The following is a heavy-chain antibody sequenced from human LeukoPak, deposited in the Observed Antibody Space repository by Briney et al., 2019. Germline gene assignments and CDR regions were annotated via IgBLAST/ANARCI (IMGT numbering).Heavy chain of an antibody. D-gene: IGHD3-3*01. V-gene: IGHV4-59*08. Sequence: PSETLSLTCTVSGGSISSYYWSWIRQPPGKGLEWIGYIYYSGSTNYNPSLKSRVTISVDTSKNQFSLKLSSVTAADTAVYYCARHKGYYDFWSGYCNRHNWFDPWGQGTLVTVSS. CDR1: GGSISSYY. CDR3: ARHKGYYDFWSGYCNRHNWFDP. J-gene: IGHJ5*02. CDR2: IYYSGST.